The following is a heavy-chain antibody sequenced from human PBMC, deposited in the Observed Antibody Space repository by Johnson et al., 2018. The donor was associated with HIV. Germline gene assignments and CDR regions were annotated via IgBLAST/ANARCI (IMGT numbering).Heavy chain of an antibody. Sequence: VQLVESGGGLVQPGGSLRLSCAASGFTFSSYDMHWVRQATGKGLEWVSAIGTAGDTYYTGSVKGRFTISRENAKNSLYLQMNSLRAGDTAVYYCARDNGEDAFDIWGQGTMVTVSS. CDR2: IGTAGDT. CDR3: ARDNGEDAFDI. V-gene: IGHV3-13*01. J-gene: IGHJ3*02. CDR1: GFTFSSYD. D-gene: IGHD4-17*01.